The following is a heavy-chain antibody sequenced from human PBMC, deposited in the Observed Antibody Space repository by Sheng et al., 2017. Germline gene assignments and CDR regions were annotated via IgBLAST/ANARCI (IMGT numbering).Heavy chain of an antibody. V-gene: IGHV4-61*02. CDR3: AREGRELWLPVDY. Sequence: QVQLQESGPGLVKPSQTLSLTCTVSGGSISSGSYYWSWIRRPAGKGLEWIGRIYTSGSTNYNPSLKSRVTISVDTSKNQFSLKLSSVTAADTAVYYCAREGRELWLPVDYWGQGTLVTVSS. J-gene: IGHJ4*02. CDR1: GGSISSGSYY. D-gene: IGHD5-18*01. CDR2: IYTSGST.